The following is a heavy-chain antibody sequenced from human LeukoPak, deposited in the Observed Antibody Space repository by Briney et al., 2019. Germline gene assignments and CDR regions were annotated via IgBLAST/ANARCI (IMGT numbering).Heavy chain of an antibody. V-gene: IGHV4-59*01. Sequence: PSETLSLTCTVSGASINSYYWSWIRQPPGKGLEWIGCIYDSGSTDYNPSLKSRVTISVDTSRNQFSLKLTSVTAADTAMYYCASTSSSWLWGQGTLVTVSS. D-gene: IGHD6-13*01. J-gene: IGHJ4*02. CDR1: GASINSYY. CDR2: IYDSGST. CDR3: ASTSSSWL.